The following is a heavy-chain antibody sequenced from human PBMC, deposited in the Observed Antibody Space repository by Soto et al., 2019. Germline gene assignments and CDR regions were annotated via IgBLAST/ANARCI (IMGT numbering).Heavy chain of an antibody. V-gene: IGHV3-48*01. CDR2: ISGSTSTI. Sequence: EVQLVESGGGLVQPGGSLRLSCAASGFTFNRFNMNWVRQAPGKGLEWVSYISGSTSTIYYADSVKGRFTISRDNAKNSLYLQMSSLRVEYTAVYYCAREPYSGDDLDLDSWGQGTLVTVSS. CDR1: GFTFNRFN. CDR3: AREPYSGDDLDLDS. D-gene: IGHD5-12*01. J-gene: IGHJ4*02.